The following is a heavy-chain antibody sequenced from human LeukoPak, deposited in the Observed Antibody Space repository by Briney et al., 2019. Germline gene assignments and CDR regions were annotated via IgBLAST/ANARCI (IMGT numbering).Heavy chain of an antibody. CDR3: ARAYYYDSSGYPGYYYYGMDV. V-gene: IGHV3-33*01. Sequence: PGRSLRLSCAASGFTFSSYGMHWVRQAPGKGLEWVAVIWYDGSNKYYADSVKGRFTISRDNSKNTLYLQMNSLRAGDTAVYYCARAYYYDSSGYPGYYYYGMDVWGQGTTVTVSS. CDR2: IWYDGSNK. J-gene: IGHJ6*02. D-gene: IGHD3-22*01. CDR1: GFTFSSYG.